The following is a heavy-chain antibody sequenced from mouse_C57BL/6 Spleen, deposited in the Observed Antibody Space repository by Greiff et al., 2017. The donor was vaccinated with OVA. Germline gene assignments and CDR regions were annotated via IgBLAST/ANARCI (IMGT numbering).Heavy chain of an antibody. J-gene: IGHJ4*01. CDR2: ISSGSSTI. D-gene: IGHD2-4*01. CDR1: GFTFSDYG. V-gene: IGHV5-17*01. CDR3: ARRGDYDGLNAMDY. Sequence: EVKLMESGGCLVKPGGSLKLSCAASGFTFSDYGMHWVRQAPEKGLEWVAYISSGSSTIYYADTVKGRFTISRDNAKNTLFLQMTSLRSEDTAMYYCARRGDYDGLNAMDYWGQGTSVTVSS.